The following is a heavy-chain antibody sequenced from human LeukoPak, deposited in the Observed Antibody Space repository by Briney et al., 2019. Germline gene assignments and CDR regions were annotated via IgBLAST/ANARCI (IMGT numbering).Heavy chain of an antibody. CDR2: INPSGGST. V-gene: IGHV1-46*01. CDR3: AREVPATDGRMDY. D-gene: IGHD2-2*01. CDR1: GYTFTGYF. J-gene: IGHJ4*02. Sequence: ASVKVSCKASGYTFTGYFVHWVRQAPGQGLEWMGIINPSGGSTSYAQKFQGRVTMTRDMSTSTVYMELSSLRSEDTAVYYCAREVPATDGRMDYWGQGTLVTVSS.